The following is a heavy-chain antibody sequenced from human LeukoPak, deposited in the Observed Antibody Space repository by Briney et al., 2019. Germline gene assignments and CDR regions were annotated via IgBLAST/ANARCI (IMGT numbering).Heavy chain of an antibody. CDR2: IRYDGSNK. Sequence: PGGSLRLSCAASGFTFSSYGMHWVRQAPGKGLEWVAFIRYDGSNKYYADSVKGRFTISRDNSKNTLYLQMNSLRAEDTAVYYCAKVDFRARPIGAEDYWGQGTLDTVSS. CDR1: GFTFSSYG. CDR3: AKVDFRARPIGAEDY. D-gene: IGHD6-6*01. V-gene: IGHV3-30*02. J-gene: IGHJ4*02.